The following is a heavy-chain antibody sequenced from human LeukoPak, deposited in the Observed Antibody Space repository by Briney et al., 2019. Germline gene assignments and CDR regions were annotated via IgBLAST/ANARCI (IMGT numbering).Heavy chain of an antibody. V-gene: IGHV3-7*04. CDR2: IKGGGSET. CDR3: TREAY. J-gene: IGHJ4*02. CDR1: GLTFSSGW. Sequence: GRSLRLSCTDPGLTFSSGWLSWVSQGPGKGLEWVATIKGGGSETSYVDSVRGRFTISRDNDKNSLYLQMNTLRVEGTAVYYCTREAYWGQGMLVSVSS.